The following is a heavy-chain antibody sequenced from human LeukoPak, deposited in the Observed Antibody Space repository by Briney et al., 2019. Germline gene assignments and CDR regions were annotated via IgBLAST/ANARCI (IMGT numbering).Heavy chain of an antibody. D-gene: IGHD3-10*01. CDR2: IYTSGTT. CDR3: ARDGYGSGSRIDY. V-gene: IGHV4-4*07. Sequence: KPSETLSLTCTVSGDSISSYYWSWIRQPAGKGLEWIGRIYTSGTTNYNPSLKSRVTMSLDTSKNQFSLKPTSVTAADTAVYYCARDGYGSGSRIDYWGQGTLVTVSS. CDR1: GDSISSYY. J-gene: IGHJ4*02.